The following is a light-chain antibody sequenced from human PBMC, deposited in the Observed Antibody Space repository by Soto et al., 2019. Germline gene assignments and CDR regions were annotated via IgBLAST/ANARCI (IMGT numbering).Light chain of an antibody. CDR1: SSNIGAGYD. CDR3: QSYDSSLSGGGV. V-gene: IGLV1-40*01. J-gene: IGLJ2*01. Sequence: QSVLTQPPSVSGPPGQRVTISCTGSSSNIGAGYDVHWYQQLPGTAPKLLIYGNSNRPSGVPDRFSGSKSGTSASLAITGLQAEDEADYYCQSYDSSLSGGGVFGGGTKLTVL. CDR2: GNS.